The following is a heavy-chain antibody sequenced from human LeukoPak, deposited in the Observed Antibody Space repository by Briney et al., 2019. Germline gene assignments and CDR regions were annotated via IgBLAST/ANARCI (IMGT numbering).Heavy chain of an antibody. D-gene: IGHD1-14*01. CDR2: INPNNGGT. V-gene: IGHV1-2*02. CDR1: GYTFTGYF. J-gene: IGHJ6*03. CDR3: ARAPNHRGYYYYMDV. Sequence: ASVKVSCKASGYTFTGYFIHWVRQAPGQGLEWMGWINPNNGGTSYPQKFQGRVTMTRDTSISTAYMELSRLRSDDTAVYYCARAPNHRGYYYYMDVWGKGTTVTVSS.